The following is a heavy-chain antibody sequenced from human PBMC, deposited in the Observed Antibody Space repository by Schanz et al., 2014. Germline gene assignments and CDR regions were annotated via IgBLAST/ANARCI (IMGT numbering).Heavy chain of an antibody. J-gene: IGHJ4*02. CDR3: ARGRPSTSWFYFDY. CDR2: ISTNTGNP. V-gene: IGHV7-4-1*02. Sequence: QVQLVQSGTEVKKPGASVKVSCKASGYTFTSYGVSWVRQAPGQGLEWMGWISTNTGNPTYAQGFTGRFVFSLDTSVTTAYLQINSLKAEDTAVYYCARGRPSTSWFYFDYWGQGTLVTVSS. CDR1: GYTFTSYG. D-gene: IGHD6-13*01.